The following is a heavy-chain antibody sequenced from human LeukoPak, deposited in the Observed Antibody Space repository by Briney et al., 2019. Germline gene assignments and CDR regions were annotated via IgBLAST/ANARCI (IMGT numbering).Heavy chain of an antibody. CDR1: GFTFSSYS. CDR3: ARVYSGSYRAAFDI. V-gene: IGHV3-21*01. CDR2: ISSSSSYI. D-gene: IGHD1-26*01. J-gene: IGHJ3*02. Sequence: PGGSLRLSCAASGFTFSSYSMNWVRQAPGKGLEWVSSISSSSSYIYYADSVKGRFTISRDNAKNSLYLQMNSLRAEDTAVCYCARVYSGSYRAAFDIWGQGTMVTVSS.